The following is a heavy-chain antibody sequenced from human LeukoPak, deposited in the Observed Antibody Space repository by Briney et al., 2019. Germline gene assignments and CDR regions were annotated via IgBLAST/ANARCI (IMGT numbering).Heavy chain of an antibody. J-gene: IGHJ4*02. V-gene: IGHV3-23*01. Sequence: GGSLRLSCAASGFTFSNYAMQWVRQTPGKGLQWVSGITEGDTRTYYTDSVQGRFTISRDNSKNTLYLQMNNLRAEDTAVYYCAKGGQGTFEYWGQGALVTVSS. CDR1: GFTFSNYA. CDR3: AKGGQGTFEY. CDR2: ITEGDTRT.